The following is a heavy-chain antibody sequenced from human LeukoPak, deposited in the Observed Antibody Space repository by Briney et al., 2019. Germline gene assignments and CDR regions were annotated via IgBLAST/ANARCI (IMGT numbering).Heavy chain of an antibody. CDR2: INHSGST. Sequence: PSETLSLTCAVYGGSFSGYYWSWIRQPPGKGLEWIGEINHSGSTNYNRSLKSRVTISVDTSKNQFSLKLSSVTAADTAVYYCARGKYCSGGSCLDYWGQGTLVTVSS. V-gene: IGHV4-34*01. D-gene: IGHD2-15*01. CDR1: GGSFSGYY. J-gene: IGHJ4*02. CDR3: ARGKYCSGGSCLDY.